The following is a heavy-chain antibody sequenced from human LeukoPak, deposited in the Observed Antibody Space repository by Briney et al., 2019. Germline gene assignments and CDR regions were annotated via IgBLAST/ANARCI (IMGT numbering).Heavy chain of an antibody. CDR3: ARELAGAFDI. CDR1: GFTVSSNS. D-gene: IGHD6-6*01. J-gene: IGHJ3*02. CDR2: ISSSSSYI. Sequence: GGSLRLSCTVSGFTVSSNSMSWVRQAPGKGLEWVSSISSSSSYIYYADSVKGRFTISRDNAKNSLYLQMNSLRAEDTAVYYCARELAGAFDIWGQGTMVTVSS. V-gene: IGHV3-21*01.